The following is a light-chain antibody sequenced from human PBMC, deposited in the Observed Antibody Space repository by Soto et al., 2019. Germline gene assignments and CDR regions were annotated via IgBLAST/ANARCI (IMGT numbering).Light chain of an antibody. Sequence: QSVLTQPPSVSGAPGQRVTISCTGSSSNIGARYDVHWYQQIPGTAPKLLIYGNNNRPSGVPDRFSGSKSGTSASLAITGLQAEDEADYYCQSYDNSLSSVLFGGGTKLTVL. CDR1: SSNIGARYD. CDR2: GNN. V-gene: IGLV1-40*01. J-gene: IGLJ2*01. CDR3: QSYDNSLSSVL.